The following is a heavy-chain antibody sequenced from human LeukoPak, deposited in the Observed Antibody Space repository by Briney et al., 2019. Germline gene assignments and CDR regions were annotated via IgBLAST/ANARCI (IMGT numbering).Heavy chain of an antibody. V-gene: IGHV4-39*07. J-gene: IGHJ4*02. Sequence: KPSETLSLTCTVSGGSISSGTYYWGWIRQPPGKGLEWIGSIHYSGNTYYNPSLKSRVTISVDTSKNQFSLKLSSVTAADTAVYYCATNDYGDYVFGYWGQGTLVTVSS. CDR2: IHYSGNT. CDR3: ATNDYGDYVFGY. CDR1: GGSISSGTYY. D-gene: IGHD4-17*01.